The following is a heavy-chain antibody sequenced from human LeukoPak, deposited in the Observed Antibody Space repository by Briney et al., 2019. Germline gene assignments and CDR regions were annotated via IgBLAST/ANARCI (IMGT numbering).Heavy chain of an antibody. J-gene: IGHJ4*02. CDR3: ARGGYYTLDY. CDR2: IYYSGST. CDR1: GGSISSYY. V-gene: IGHV4-59*01. Sequence: PSETLSLTCTVSGGSISSYYWSWIRQPPAKGLEWIGYIYYSGSTNYNPSLKSRVTISVDTSKNQFSLKLSSVTAADTAVYYCARGGYYTLDYWGQGTLVTVSS. D-gene: IGHD1-26*01.